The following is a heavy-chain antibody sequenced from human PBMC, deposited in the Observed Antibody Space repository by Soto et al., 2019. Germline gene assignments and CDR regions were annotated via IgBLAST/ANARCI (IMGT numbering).Heavy chain of an antibody. Sequence: ASVKVSCKASGYTFTSYYMHWVRQAPGQGLEWMGIINPSGGSTSYAQKFQGRVTMTRDTSTSTVYMELSSLRSEDTVVYYCARLDCSSTSCYVNWFDPWGQGTLVTVSS. V-gene: IGHV1-46*03. CDR2: INPSGGST. CDR3: ARLDCSSTSCYVNWFDP. CDR1: GYTFTSYY. D-gene: IGHD2-2*01. J-gene: IGHJ5*02.